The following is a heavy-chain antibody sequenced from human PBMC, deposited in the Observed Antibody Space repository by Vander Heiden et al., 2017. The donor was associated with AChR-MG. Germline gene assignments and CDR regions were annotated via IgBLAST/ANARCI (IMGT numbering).Heavy chain of an antibody. Sequence: QVQLQQSGPGLVKPSQTLPLTCAIPGASVSSNSTSWNWIRQSPARGREWLGRTYYRSKWYNDYAVSVKSRITINPDTSKNQFSLQLNSVTPEDTAVYYCARWGGARYYYYGMDVWGQGTTVTVSS. CDR3: ARWGGARYYYYGMDV. V-gene: IGHV6-1*01. CDR2: TYYRSKWYN. CDR1: GASVSSNSTS. J-gene: IGHJ6*02. D-gene: IGHD2-21*01.